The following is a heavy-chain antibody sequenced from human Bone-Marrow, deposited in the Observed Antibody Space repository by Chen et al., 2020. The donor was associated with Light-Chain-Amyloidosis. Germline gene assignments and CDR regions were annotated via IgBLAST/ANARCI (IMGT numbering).Heavy chain of an antibody. J-gene: IGHJ2*01. V-gene: IGHV3-13*01. D-gene: IGHD6-6*01. CDR1: GFTFRSSD. Sequence: EVQLVASGGGLVQPGGSLRLSCAASGFTFRSSDMHWVRQAAGKGLEWVSAIGTIGDTYYPGSVKGRFTISRDDAKNSLYLQMNSLRAEDTGVYYCAREVVDSTSAGWYFDLWGRGTLVTVSS. CDR3: AREVVDSTSAGWYFDL. CDR2: IGTIGDT.